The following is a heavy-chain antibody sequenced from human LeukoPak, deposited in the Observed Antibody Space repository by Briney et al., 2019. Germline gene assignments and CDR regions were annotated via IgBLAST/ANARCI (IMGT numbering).Heavy chain of an antibody. CDR3: ARIRDGYNDAYDI. Sequence: GASVKVSCKASGGTFSSYAISWVRQAPGQGLEWMGGIIPIFGTANYAQKFQGRVTITADESTSTAYMELSSLRSEDTAICYCARIRDGYNDAYDIWGQGTVVTVPS. CDR2: IIPIFGTA. CDR1: GGTFSSYA. J-gene: IGHJ3*02. V-gene: IGHV1-69*01. D-gene: IGHD5-24*01.